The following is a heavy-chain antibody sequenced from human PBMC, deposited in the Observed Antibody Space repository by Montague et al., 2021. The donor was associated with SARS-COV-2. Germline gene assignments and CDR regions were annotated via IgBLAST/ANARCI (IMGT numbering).Heavy chain of an antibody. D-gene: IGHD5/OR15-5a*01. J-gene: IGHJ4*02. CDR2: VSYGGST. CDR3: ARGHMDIVSTIFDS. Sequence: SETLSLTCTVSGASITSYFWNWVRQPPGKGLEWIGYVSYGGSTNYNPSLKSRVTISVDTSKNQFSFNLSSVTAADTAMYYCARGHMDIVSTIFDSWGQGTLATVSS. CDR1: GASITSYF. V-gene: IGHV4-59*01.